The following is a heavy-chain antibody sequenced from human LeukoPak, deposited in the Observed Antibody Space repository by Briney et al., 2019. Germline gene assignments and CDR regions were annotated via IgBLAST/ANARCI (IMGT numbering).Heavy chain of an antibody. CDR1: GFSFSSYS. J-gene: IGHJ4*02. V-gene: IGHV3-21*01. Sequence: GGSLRLSCEASGFSFSSYSMSWVRQAPGKGLEWVSFIGRDSNDIYHADSVKGRFTIYRDNAKNSLYLQMNSLRAEDTAVYYCARDLPAAVDWGQGTQVTVSS. CDR2: IGRDSNDI. CDR3: ARDLPAAVD. D-gene: IGHD2-2*01.